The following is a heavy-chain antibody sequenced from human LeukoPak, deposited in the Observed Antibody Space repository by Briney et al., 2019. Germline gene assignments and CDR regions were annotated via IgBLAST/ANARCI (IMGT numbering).Heavy chain of an antibody. J-gene: IGHJ4*02. Sequence: SETLSLTCTVSGGSISSSSYYWGWIRQPPGKGLEWIGSIYYSGSTYYNPSLKSRVTISIDTSKNQFSLKLSSVTAADTAVYYCAREMYDSGGYRVSYFDYWGQGTLVTVSS. CDR1: GGSISSSSYY. D-gene: IGHD3-22*01. CDR3: AREMYDSGGYRVSYFDY. CDR2: IYYSGST. V-gene: IGHV4-39*07.